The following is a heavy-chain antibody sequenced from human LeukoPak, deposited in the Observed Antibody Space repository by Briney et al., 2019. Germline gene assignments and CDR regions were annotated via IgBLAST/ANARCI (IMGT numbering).Heavy chain of an antibody. Sequence: GGSLRLSCAVSGFIFSNYAMHWVRQAPGKGLEWVAVIWYDGFNKYYADSVKGRFTISRDNSKNTLYLQMNSLRAEDTAVYYCARDLGNWGWNDFWGQGTLVTVSS. J-gene: IGHJ4*02. CDR1: GFIFSNYA. CDR3: ARDLGNWGWNDF. CDR2: IWYDGFNK. D-gene: IGHD7-27*01. V-gene: IGHV3-33*08.